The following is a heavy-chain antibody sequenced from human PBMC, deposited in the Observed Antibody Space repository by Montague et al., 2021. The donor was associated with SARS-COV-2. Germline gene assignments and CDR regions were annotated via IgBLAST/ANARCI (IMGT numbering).Heavy chain of an antibody. D-gene: IGHD3-10*01. CDR3: ARGKPVQGSIRHFDSVSSGVLAL. CDR2: INHSGTT. Sequence: SETLSLTCAVYRGSVKSYYWTWIRQAPGKGLAWIGEINHSGTTSYNPSFKSRVTRSIDASKRQFSLMLNSVSAADTAVYFCARGKPVQGSIRHFDSVSSGVLALWAPGSLVIVS. J-gene: IGHJ4*03. V-gene: IGHV4-34*01. CDR1: RGSVKSYY.